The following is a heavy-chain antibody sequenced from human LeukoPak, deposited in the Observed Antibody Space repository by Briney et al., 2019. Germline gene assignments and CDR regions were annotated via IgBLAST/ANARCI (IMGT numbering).Heavy chain of an antibody. D-gene: IGHD2-15*01. Sequence: GGSLRLSCLASGFTVSSTYMSWVRQAPGKGLEWVSVTYSGGSTYYADSVKGRFTISRDNSKNMLYLEMNSLSTEDTAVYYCAKVRYCSGVNCYPDDNWGQGTLVTVSS. CDR2: TYSGGST. V-gene: IGHV3-66*02. CDR3: AKVRYCSGVNCYPDDN. J-gene: IGHJ4*02. CDR1: GFTVSSTY.